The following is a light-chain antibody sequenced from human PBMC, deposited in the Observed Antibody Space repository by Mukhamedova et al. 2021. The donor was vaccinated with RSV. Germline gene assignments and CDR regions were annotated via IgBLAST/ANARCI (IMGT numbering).Light chain of an antibody. CDR2: AAS. CDR3: QQHDNLPLT. J-gene: IGKJ4*01. V-gene: IGKV1-33*01. Sequence: ITFQASQDITNYLNWSQQQPGKAPKLLISAASTLIIGFPSRFSGSGSGTDITSTITSLQPEDIATYYCQQHDNLPLTFGGGTKVE. CDR1: QDITNY.